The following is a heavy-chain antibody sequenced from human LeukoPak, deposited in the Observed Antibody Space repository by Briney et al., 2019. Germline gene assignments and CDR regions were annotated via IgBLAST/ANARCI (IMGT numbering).Heavy chain of an antibody. CDR2: IYYSGRT. CDR1: GGSISTYY. CDR3: ARSDLYGDYPPGNY. V-gene: IGHV4-59*01. D-gene: IGHD4-17*01. Sequence: SPSETLSLTCTVSGGSISTYYWNCIRQHPGKGQEWIGYIYYSGRTNYNPSLKSRVSISIDTSKNQFSLKLSSVTAADTAFYYCARSDLYGDYPPGNYWGQGTLVAVSS. J-gene: IGHJ4*02.